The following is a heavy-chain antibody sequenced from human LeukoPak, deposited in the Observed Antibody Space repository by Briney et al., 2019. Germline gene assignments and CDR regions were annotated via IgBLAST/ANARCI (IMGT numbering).Heavy chain of an antibody. D-gene: IGHD3-10*01. CDR3: GRGMRDYYGLDY. J-gene: IGHJ4*02. CDR1: GFIFSSFW. Sequence: GGSLRLSCAASGFIFSSFWMHWVRQVPGKGLVWVSHINSDGRTTDYADSVRGRFTISRDNAKNTLYLQMNRLTVEDTAVYYCGRGMRDYYGLDYWGQGFLVTASS. V-gene: IGHV3-74*01. CDR2: INSDGRTT.